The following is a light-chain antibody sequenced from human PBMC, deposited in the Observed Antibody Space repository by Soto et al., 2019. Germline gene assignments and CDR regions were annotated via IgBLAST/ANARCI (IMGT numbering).Light chain of an antibody. CDR2: GNI. CDR3: QSYDSSRTVV. CDR1: SSNIGAGYD. V-gene: IGLV1-40*01. J-gene: IGLJ2*01. Sequence: QPVLTQPPSVSGAPGQRVTISCTGSSSNIGAGYDVHWYQQVPGTAPKLLIYGNINRPSGVPDRFSGSKSGTSASLAITGLQADDEADYYCQSYDSSRTVVFGGGTKLTVL.